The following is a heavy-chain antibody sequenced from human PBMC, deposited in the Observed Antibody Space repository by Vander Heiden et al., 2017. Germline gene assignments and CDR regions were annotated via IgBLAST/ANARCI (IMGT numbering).Heavy chain of an antibody. CDR2: ISAYNGNT. CDR3: ASCRVYDFWSGYYMDYYYYGMDV. Sequence: TSVKVSCTASGYTFTSYGISWVRQAPGQGLEWMGWISAYNGNTNYAQKLQGRVTMTTDTSTSTSYMELRSLRSDDTAVYYCASCRVYDFWSGYYMDYYYYGMDVWGQGTTVTVSS. D-gene: IGHD3-3*01. J-gene: IGHJ6*02. V-gene: IGHV1-18*01. CDR1: GYTFTSYG.